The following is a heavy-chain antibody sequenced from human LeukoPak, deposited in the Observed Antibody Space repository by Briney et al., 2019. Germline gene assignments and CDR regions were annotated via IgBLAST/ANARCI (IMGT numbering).Heavy chain of an antibody. CDR3: VRFALSSSLDH. V-gene: IGHV5-51*01. CDR2: IYPGYSDG. J-gene: IGHJ5*02. CDR1: GYILTNNW. D-gene: IGHD6-13*01. Sequence: GESLKISCKISGYILTNNWFAWVRQVPGKGLEWMGLIYPGYSDGKYSPSFQGQVTLSVDASISTAYLQLSGLRASDTAIYYCVRFALSSSLDHWGQGTLVTVSS.